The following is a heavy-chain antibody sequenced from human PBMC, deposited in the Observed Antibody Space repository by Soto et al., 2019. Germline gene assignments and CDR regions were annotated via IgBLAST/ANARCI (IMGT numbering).Heavy chain of an antibody. D-gene: IGHD6-13*01. CDR3: AKDSIAAAGRNRFDP. V-gene: IGHV3-9*01. J-gene: IGHJ5*02. CDR1: GFTFDDYA. Sequence: PGGSLRLSCAASGFTFDDYAMHWVRQAQGKGLEWVSGISWNSGSIGYADSVKGRFTISRDNAKNSLYLQMNSLRAEDAALYYCAKDSIAAAGRNRFDPWGQGTLVTVSS. CDR2: ISWNSGSI.